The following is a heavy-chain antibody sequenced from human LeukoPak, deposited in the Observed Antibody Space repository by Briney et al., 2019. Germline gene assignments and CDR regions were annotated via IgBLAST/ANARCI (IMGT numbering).Heavy chain of an antibody. CDR1: GGSFSGYY. D-gene: IGHD3-10*01. J-gene: IGHJ6*03. CDR3: ARGGITMVRGVMRYMDV. V-gene: IGHV4-34*01. Sequence: SETLSLTRAVYGGSFSGYYWSWIRQPPGKGLEWIGEINHSGSTNYNPSLKSRVTISVDTSKNQFSLKLSSVTAADTAVYYCARGGITMVRGVMRYMDVWGKGTTVTVSS. CDR2: INHSGST.